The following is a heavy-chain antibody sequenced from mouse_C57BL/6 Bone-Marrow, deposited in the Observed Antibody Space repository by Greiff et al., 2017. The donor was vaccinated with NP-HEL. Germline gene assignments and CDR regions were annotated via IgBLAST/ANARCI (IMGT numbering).Heavy chain of an antibody. CDR1: GYTFTSYG. CDR3: ADYYGSSYGFAY. CDR2: IYPRSGNT. J-gene: IGHJ3*01. D-gene: IGHD1-1*01. V-gene: IGHV1-81*01. Sequence: VQLQHSGAELARPGASVKLSCKASGYTFTSYGISWVKQRTGQGLEWIGEIYPRSGNTYYNEKFKGKATLTADKSSSTAYMELRSLTSEDSAVYFCADYYGSSYGFAYWGQGTLVTVSA.